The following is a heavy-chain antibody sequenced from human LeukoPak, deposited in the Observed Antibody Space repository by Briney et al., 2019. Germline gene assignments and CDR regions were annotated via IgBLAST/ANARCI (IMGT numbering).Heavy chain of an antibody. V-gene: IGHV3-21*01. CDR3: ARGLWFGESLAYFDY. Sequence: GSLRLSCAVSGFTFSSYSMNWVRQAPGKGLEWVSSISSSSYIYYADSVKGRFTISRDNAKNSLYLQMNSLRAEDTAVYYCARGLWFGESLAYFDYWGQGTLVTVSS. CDR2: ISSSSYI. J-gene: IGHJ4*02. D-gene: IGHD3-10*01. CDR1: GFTFSSYS.